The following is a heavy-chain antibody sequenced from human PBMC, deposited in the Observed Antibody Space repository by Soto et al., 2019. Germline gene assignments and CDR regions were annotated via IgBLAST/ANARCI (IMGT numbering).Heavy chain of an antibody. V-gene: IGHV6-1*01. CDR3: ARDLGNSYGGTIDY. D-gene: IGHD4-17*01. J-gene: IGHJ4*02. CDR1: GDSVSSNSAA. Sequence: PSQTLSLTCAISGDSVSSNSAAWNWIRQSPSRGLEWLGRTYYRSKWYNDYSVSVKSRITINPDTSKNQFSLQLNSVTPEDTAVYYCARDLGNSYGGTIDYWGQGTLVTVSS. CDR2: TYYRSKWYN.